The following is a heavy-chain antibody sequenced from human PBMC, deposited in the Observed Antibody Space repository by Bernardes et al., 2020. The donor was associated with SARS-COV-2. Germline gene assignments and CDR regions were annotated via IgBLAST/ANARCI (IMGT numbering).Heavy chain of an antibody. V-gene: IGHV5-51*01. CDR1: GYTFSNYW. CDR3: ARLPHRMIPTYYFTH. J-gene: IGHJ4*02. D-gene: IGHD1-26*01. Sequence: GESLKISCKVSGYTFSNYWIAWVRQMPGKGLEWMGTIYPSDSDTTYRPSFQGQITISADKSISTAYLQWKRLKASDTAMYYCARLPHRMIPTYYFTHWGQGTLVTVSS. CDR2: IYPSDSDT.